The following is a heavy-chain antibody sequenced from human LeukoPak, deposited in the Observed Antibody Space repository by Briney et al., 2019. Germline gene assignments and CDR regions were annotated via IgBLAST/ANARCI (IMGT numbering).Heavy chain of an antibody. D-gene: IGHD5-12*01. CDR3: ARDAHNGYEFHDWFDP. Sequence: ATVKVSCKASGYTFTDYYIHWVRQAPGQGLEWMGWINPNSGGTKYAQKFQGRVTMTTDTSISTAYMEMSRLTSDDTAVYYCARDAHNGYEFHDWFDPWGQGALVTVSS. V-gene: IGHV1-2*02. CDR2: INPNSGGT. J-gene: IGHJ5*02. CDR1: GYTFTDYY.